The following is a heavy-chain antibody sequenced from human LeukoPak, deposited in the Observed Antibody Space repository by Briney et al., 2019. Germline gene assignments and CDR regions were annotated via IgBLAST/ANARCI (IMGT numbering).Heavy chain of an antibody. V-gene: IGHV4-4*07. CDR3: ARDGYYYGSGSYPFDP. J-gene: IGHJ5*02. D-gene: IGHD3-10*01. CDR2: IYTSGST. CDR1: GGSISSYY. Sequence: PSETLSLNCIVSGGSISSYYWSWIRQPAGKGLEWIGHIYTSGSTNYSPSLKSRVTMSVDTSKNQFSLKLSSVTAADTAVYYCARDGYYYGSGSYPFDPWGQGTLVTVSS.